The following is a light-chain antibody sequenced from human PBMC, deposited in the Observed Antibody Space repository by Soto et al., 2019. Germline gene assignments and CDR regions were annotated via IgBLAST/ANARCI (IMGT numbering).Light chain of an antibody. CDR2: GAS. J-gene: IGKJ4*01. CDR1: QSVSSSY. CDR3: QQYGSSPLT. V-gene: IGKV3-20*01. Sequence: EIVLTQSPGTLSLSPGERATLSCRASQSVSSSYLAWYQQKPGQAPRLLIYGASSRATGIPDTFSGSGSGTDCTLTISRLEPEDFAVYYCQQYGSSPLTFGGGTKVEIK.